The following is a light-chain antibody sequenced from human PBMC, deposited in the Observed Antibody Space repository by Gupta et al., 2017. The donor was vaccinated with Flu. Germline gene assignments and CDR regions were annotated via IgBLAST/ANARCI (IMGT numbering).Light chain of an antibody. CDR1: QGISSY. CDR3: QQYYSYPRT. CDR2: AAS. Sequence: AIRITQSPSSFSASTGDRVTITCRASQGISSYLAWYQQKPGKAPKLLIYAASTVQSGVPSRFSGSGSGTDFTLTISCLQSEDFATYYCQQYYSYPRTFGQGTKLEIK. V-gene: IGKV1-8*01. J-gene: IGKJ2*02.